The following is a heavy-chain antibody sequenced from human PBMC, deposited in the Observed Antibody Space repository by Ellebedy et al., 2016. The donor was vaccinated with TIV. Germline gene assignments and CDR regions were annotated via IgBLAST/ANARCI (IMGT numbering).Heavy chain of an antibody. CDR3: ATEKYSYGFGPNWFDP. V-gene: IGHV1-24*01. CDR2: FEPDDDKT. Sequence: AASVKVSCKVSGYTLTELSMHWVRQAPGKGLEWRGGFEPDDDKTIYAEKFNGRVTMTEDTSTDTAYMELSSLRSEDTAVYDCATEKYSYGFGPNWFDPWGQGTLVTVSS. D-gene: IGHD5-18*01. J-gene: IGHJ5*02. CDR1: GYTLTELS.